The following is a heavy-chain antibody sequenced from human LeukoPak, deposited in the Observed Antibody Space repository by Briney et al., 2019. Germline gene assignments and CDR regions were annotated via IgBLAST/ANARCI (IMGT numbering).Heavy chain of an antibody. CDR3: TRDQSGSGFNSDY. D-gene: IGHD5-24*01. J-gene: IGHJ4*02. V-gene: IGHV3-11*05. CDR1: GFTFSDYY. CDR2: ISSGSRYI. Sequence: GGSLRLSCAASGFTFSDYYMSWIRQAPGKRLEGVSYISSGSRYIDYADSVEGRFTISRDNAKNSVYLQMTSLRAEDTAVYYCTRDQSGSGFNSDYWGQGTLVTVSS.